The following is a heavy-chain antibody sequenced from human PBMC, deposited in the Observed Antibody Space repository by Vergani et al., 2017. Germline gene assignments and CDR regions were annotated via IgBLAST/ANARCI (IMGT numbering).Heavy chain of an antibody. Sequence: QVQLPESGPGLVKPSQTLSLSCTVSGGSVRTSIGYYWTWIRQPAGKTLEWIGEIFSSGTTNYNPSFKNRVTMSVDTSKNQFSLKLNSVTAADTAVYFCARVMYRDEASTGYRLEGMDIWGQGTTVTISS. V-gene: IGHV4-61*02. CDR3: ARVMYRDEASTGYRLEGMDI. CDR1: GGSVRTSIGYY. J-gene: IGHJ6*02. D-gene: IGHD3-9*01. CDR2: IFSSGTT.